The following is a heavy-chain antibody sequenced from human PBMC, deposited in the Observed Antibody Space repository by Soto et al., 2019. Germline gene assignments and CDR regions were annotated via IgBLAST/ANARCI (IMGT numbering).Heavy chain of an antibody. CDR1: GYTFTSYD. Sequence: ASVKVSCKASGYTFTSYDINWVRQATGQGLEWMGWMNPNSGTTGYAQKFQGRVTMTRNTSISTAYMELSSLRSEDTAVYYCARLLLSPYYYYMDVWGKGTTVTVSS. J-gene: IGHJ6*03. D-gene: IGHD3-3*01. CDR3: ARLLLSPYYYYMDV. CDR2: MNPNSGTT. V-gene: IGHV1-8*01.